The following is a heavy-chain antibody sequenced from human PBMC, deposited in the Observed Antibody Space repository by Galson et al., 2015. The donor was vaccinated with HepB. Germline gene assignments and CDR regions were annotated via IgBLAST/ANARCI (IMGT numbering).Heavy chain of an antibody. CDR1: GFSLSTRGVG. D-gene: IGHD1-26*01. CDR2: IYWDDDK. CDR3: AHIQGGSYWYPVDY. J-gene: IGHJ4*02. Sequence: PALVKPTQTLTLTCTFSGFSLSTRGVGVGWIRQPPGKALEWLALIYWDDDKRYSPSLKSRLTITKDTSKNQVVLTMTNMDPVDTATYYCAHIQGGSYWYPVDYWGQGTLVTVSS. V-gene: IGHV2-5*02.